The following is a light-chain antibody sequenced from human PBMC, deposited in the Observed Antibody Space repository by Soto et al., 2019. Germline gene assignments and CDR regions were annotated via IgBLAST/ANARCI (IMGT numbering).Light chain of an antibody. CDR1: SSNIGSNY. Sequence: QSVLTQPPSASGTPGQRVTISCSGSSSNIGSNYVYWYQQLPGTAPKLLSYSNNQRPSGVPDRFSGSKSGTSASLAISGLRSEDEADYYCAAWDDSRSGSVVFGGGTKLTVL. CDR2: SNN. V-gene: IGLV1-47*02. CDR3: AAWDDSRSGSVV. J-gene: IGLJ2*01.